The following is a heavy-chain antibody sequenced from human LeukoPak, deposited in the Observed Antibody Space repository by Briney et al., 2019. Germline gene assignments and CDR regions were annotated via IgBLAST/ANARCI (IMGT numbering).Heavy chain of an antibody. Sequence: GGSLRLSCAASGFTFSNYWMSWVRQAPGKGLEGVANIKQDGSEKYYVDSVKGRTNIYRDNAKNTLYLQMNSLRAEDTAVYYCARGYCSSSSCYSAIFDYWGQGTLVTVSS. CDR1: GFTFSNYW. CDR3: ARGYCSSSSCYSAIFDY. D-gene: IGHD2-2*02. J-gene: IGHJ4*02. CDR2: IKQDGSEK. V-gene: IGHV3-7*01.